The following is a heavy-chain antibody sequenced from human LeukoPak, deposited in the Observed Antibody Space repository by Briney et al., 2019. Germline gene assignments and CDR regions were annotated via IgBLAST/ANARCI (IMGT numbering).Heavy chain of an antibody. J-gene: IGHJ4*02. CDR3: TREPDLRFLEWSLGY. Sequence: PGRSLRLSCTASGFTFGDYAMSWFRQAPGKGLEWVGFIRSKAYGGTTEYAASVKGRFTISRDDSKSIAYLQMNSLKTEDTAVCYCTREPDLRFLEWSLGYWGQGTLVTVSS. V-gene: IGHV3-49*03. CDR1: GFTFGDYA. D-gene: IGHD3-3*01. CDR2: IRSKAYGGTT.